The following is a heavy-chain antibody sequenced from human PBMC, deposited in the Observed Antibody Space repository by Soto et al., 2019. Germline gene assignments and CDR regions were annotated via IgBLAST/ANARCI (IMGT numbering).Heavy chain of an antibody. V-gene: IGHV1-18*04. J-gene: IGHJ4*02. CDR2: ISASNGNR. Sequence: QVQLVQSGAEVKKPGASVKVSCKASGYDFSSYGISWVRQAPGQGLEWMGWISASNGNRDYAQQFQGRVTMTSYTSRTTAYMELRSLRSDATAVYYCVRDPQRNDYWGQGTLVNVSS. D-gene: IGHD2-2*01. CDR1: GYDFSSYG. CDR3: VRDPQRNDY.